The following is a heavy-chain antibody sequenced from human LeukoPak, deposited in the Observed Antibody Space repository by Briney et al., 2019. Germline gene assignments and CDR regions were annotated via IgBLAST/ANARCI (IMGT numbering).Heavy chain of an antibody. D-gene: IGHD3-16*01. Sequence: PSETLSLTCTVSGGSISSYYWGWIRQTPGKGLEWIGYIYYSGSTNYNPSLKSRVTISVDTSKNQFSLNLTSVTAADTAVYYCARFTPQGYGWGGYNRFDPWGQGTLVTVSS. CDR2: IYYSGST. V-gene: IGHV4-59*01. CDR1: GGSISSYY. CDR3: ARFTPQGYGWGGYNRFDP. J-gene: IGHJ5*02.